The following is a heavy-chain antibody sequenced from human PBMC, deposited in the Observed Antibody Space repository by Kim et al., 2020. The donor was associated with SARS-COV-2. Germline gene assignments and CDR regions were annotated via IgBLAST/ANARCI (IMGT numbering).Heavy chain of an antibody. D-gene: IGHD6-25*01. J-gene: IGHJ5*02. V-gene: IGHV1-8*01. Sequence: CYAQTFQGRVTMTRNTSISTAYMELSSLRSEDTAVDYCARGHSSGEFDPWGQGTLVTVSS. CDR3: ARGHSSGEFDP.